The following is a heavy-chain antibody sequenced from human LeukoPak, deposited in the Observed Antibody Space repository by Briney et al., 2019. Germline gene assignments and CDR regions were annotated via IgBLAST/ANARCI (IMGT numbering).Heavy chain of an antibody. CDR1: GYSFTSYW. J-gene: IGHJ4*02. V-gene: IGHV5-51*03. CDR2: IYPGDSDT. D-gene: IGHD3-10*01. Sequence: KPGESLKISCKGSGYSFTSYWIGWVRQMPGKGLEWMGIIYPGDSDTRYSPSFQGQVTISADKSIRTAYLQWSSLKASDTAMYYCARLELYYYGSGSYPPPDYWGQGTLVTVSS. CDR3: ARLELYYYGSGSYPPPDY.